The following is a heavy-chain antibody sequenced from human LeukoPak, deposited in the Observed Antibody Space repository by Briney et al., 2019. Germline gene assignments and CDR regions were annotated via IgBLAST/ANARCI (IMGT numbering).Heavy chain of an antibody. V-gene: IGHV4-59*08. CDR3: ARADSYYYGSGFRTYNWFDP. Sequence: PSETLSLTCAVYGGSFSGYYWSWIRQPPGKGLEWIGYIYYSGSTNYNPSLKSRITISVDTSKNQFSLKLSSVTAADTAVYYCARADSYYYGSGFRTYNWFDPWGQGTLVTVSS. CDR1: GGSFSGYY. CDR2: IYYSGST. D-gene: IGHD3-10*01. J-gene: IGHJ5*02.